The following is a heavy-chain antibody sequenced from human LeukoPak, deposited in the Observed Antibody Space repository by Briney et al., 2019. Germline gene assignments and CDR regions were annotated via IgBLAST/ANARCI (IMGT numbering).Heavy chain of an antibody. V-gene: IGHV3-9*01. D-gene: IGHD3-9*01. J-gene: IGHJ5*02. CDR2: ISWNSGSI. CDR1: GFTFDDYA. Sequence: GGSLRLSCAASGFTFDDYAMHWVRQAPGKGLEWVSGISWNSGSIGYADSVKGRFTISRDNAKNSLYLQMNSLRAEDTALYYCARTRLVTTNWFDPWGREPWSPSPQ. CDR3: ARTRLVTTNWFDP.